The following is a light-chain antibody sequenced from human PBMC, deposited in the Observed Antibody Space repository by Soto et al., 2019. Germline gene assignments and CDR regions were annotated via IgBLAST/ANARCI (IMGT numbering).Light chain of an antibody. J-gene: IGKJ1*01. CDR1: QSISSW. CDR3: QQYNSYSRT. V-gene: IGKV1-5*03. CDR2: KAS. Sequence: DIQMTQSPSTLSACVGDRVTITCRASQSISSWLAWYQQKPGKAPKLLIYKASSLESGVPSRFSGSGSGTEFTLTISSLQPDDFATYYCQQYNSYSRTFGQGTKV.